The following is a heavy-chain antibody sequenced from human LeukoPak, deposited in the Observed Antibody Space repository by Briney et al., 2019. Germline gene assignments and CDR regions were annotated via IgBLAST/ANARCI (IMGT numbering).Heavy chain of an antibody. Sequence: GGSLRLSCAASGFTLSNHWMHWVRQAPGKDLVWVSRIISDGSMTNYADSVKGRFTISRDNAKNTLYMQMKSLRADDTAVYYCVRQGTVGEFDYWGQGTLVTVSS. D-gene: IGHD1-26*01. CDR1: GFTLSNHW. CDR3: VRQGTVGEFDY. V-gene: IGHV3-74*01. CDR2: IISDGSMT. J-gene: IGHJ4*02.